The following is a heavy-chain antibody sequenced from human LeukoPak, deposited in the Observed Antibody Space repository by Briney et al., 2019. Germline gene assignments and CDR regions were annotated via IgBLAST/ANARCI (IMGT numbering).Heavy chain of an antibody. CDR3: ARDGVQLWF. CDR2: IYSGGST. V-gene: IGHV3-66*01. D-gene: IGHD5-18*01. CDR1: GFTFSAYW. J-gene: IGHJ4*02. Sequence: GGSLRLSCAASGFTFSAYWMTWVRQAPGKGLEWVSVIYSGGSTYYADSVEGRFTISRDNSKNTLYLQMNSLRAEDTAVYYCARDGVQLWFGGQGTLVTVSS.